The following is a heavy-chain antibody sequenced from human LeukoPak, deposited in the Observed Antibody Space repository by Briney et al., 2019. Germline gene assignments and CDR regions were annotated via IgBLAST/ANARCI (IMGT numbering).Heavy chain of an antibody. Sequence: SGGSVRLSCAASGFTLSHYSMNWVRQAPGKGLEWVSSISGTGVYIYYADPVKGRFTISRDNAKNSLYLQMNSLRAEDTAMYYCAREESTGYCSSTSCSTDAFDIWGQGTIVTVSS. V-gene: IGHV3-21*01. CDR1: GFTLSHYS. D-gene: IGHD2-2*01. CDR3: AREESTGYCSSTSCSTDAFDI. CDR2: ISGTGVYI. J-gene: IGHJ3*02.